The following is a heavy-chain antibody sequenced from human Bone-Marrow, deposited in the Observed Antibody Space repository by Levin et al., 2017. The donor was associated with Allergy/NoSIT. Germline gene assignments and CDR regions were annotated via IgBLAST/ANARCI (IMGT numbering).Heavy chain of an antibody. J-gene: IGHJ4*02. CDR2: IWYDGINK. CDR3: ARKGDYSYGYTDY. Sequence: GGSLRLSCEASGFTFSTYAMHWVRQTPGKGLEWVAVIWYDGINKYYADSVKGRFIISRDNSKDILYLQMNSLRAEDTAIYYCARKGDYSYGYTDYWGQGTLVSVSS. V-gene: IGHV3-33*01. D-gene: IGHD5-18*01. CDR1: GFTFSTYA.